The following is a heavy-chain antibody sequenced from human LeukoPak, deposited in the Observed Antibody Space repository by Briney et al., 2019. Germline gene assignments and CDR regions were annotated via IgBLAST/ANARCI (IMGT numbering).Heavy chain of an antibody. J-gene: IGHJ5*02. Sequence: PAGSLTLSCAASGFTFSDYYMSWIRQAPGKGLEWVSYISSSSSSTDYPYSEKGRITISRANAKNSPHLQINSPRAEYTADYYCARGIRENYYDSSGYYTSDWFVPWGQGTLVTVSS. V-gene: IGHV3-11*05. CDR2: ISSSSSST. D-gene: IGHD3-22*01. CDR3: ARGIRENYYDSSGYYTSDWFVP. CDR1: GFTFSDYY.